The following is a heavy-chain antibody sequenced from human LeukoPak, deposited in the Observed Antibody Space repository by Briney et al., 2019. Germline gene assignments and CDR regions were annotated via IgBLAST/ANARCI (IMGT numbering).Heavy chain of an antibody. V-gene: IGHV1-69*04. CDR1: GGTFGSYA. J-gene: IGHJ5*02. Sequence: ASAKVSCKASGGTFGSYAINWVRQAPGQGLEWMGRIIPIFGIANYAQKFQGRVTITADKSTSTAYMELSSLRSEDTAVYYCARYEAAAGNWFDPWGQGTLVTVSS. CDR3: ARYEAAAGNWFDP. D-gene: IGHD6-13*01. CDR2: IIPIFGIA.